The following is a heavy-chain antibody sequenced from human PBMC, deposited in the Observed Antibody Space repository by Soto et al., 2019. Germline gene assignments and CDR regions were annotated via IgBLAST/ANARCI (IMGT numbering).Heavy chain of an antibody. CDR3: ATIPRRGYSYGIDY. Sequence: QVQLQESGPGLVKPSQTLSLTCSVSGGSISSGPSYWTWIRQHPGEGLEWIGHISFTGATYSNPSLRSRLTMSVDTSKNQFSLKLTSVTAADTATYYCATIPRRGYSYGIDYWGQGTLVTVSS. J-gene: IGHJ4*02. CDR1: GGSISSGPSY. D-gene: IGHD2-21*02. V-gene: IGHV4-31*03. CDR2: ISFTGAT.